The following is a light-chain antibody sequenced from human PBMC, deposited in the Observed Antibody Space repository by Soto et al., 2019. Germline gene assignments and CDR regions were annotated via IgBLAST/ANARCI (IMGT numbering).Light chain of an antibody. CDR2: GAS. V-gene: IGKV3-20*01. Sequence: EIVLTQSPGTLSLSPGERATLSCRASQNVANYLDWYQQKPGQAPRLLIYGASNRATGVPDRFSGSGSGTDFTLTISRLEPEDFALYYCQQYGDAPITFGQGTRLEI. CDR3: QQYGDAPIT. CDR1: QNVANY. J-gene: IGKJ5*01.